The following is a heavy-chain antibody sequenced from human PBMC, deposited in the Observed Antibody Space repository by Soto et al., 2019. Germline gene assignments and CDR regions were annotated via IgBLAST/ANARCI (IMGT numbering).Heavy chain of an antibody. CDR1: GFTFSDYY. J-gene: IGHJ6*01. V-gene: IGHV3-11*01. D-gene: IGHD5-12*01. CDR3: ARETFRWLAKYYYSMVV. Sequence: GGSLRLSCAASGFTFSDYYMSWIRQAPGKGLEWVSYISSSGSTIYYADSVKGRFTISRDNAKNSLYLQMNSLRAEDTAVYYCARETFRWLAKYYYSMVVWGQGTTLTVSS. CDR2: ISSSGSTI.